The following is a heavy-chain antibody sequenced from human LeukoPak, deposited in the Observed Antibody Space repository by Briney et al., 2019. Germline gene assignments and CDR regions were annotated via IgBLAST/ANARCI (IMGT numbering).Heavy chain of an antibody. D-gene: IGHD3-10*01. J-gene: IGHJ5*02. CDR3: AKDLMRDRWFGES. V-gene: IGHV3-30*02. Sequence: GGSLRLSCVASGFTFSYYGFHWVRQAPGKGLEWGAFIRYDGSETYYAESVKGRFTISRDTSRNTLYLQMNSLRLEDTAVYYCAKDLMRDRWFGESWGQGTLVTVSS. CDR1: GFTFSYYG. CDR2: IRYDGSET.